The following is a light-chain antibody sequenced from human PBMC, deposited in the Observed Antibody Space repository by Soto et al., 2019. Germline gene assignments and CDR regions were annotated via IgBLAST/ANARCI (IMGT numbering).Light chain of an antibody. Sequence: DIHMTDSPSTLSGSVGDIVTITCRASQTISSWLAWYQQKPGKAPKLLIYRPSTLKSGVPSRFSGSGSGTEFTLTISSLQPDDFATYYCQHYNSYSEAFGQGTK. CDR3: QHYNSYSEA. CDR2: RPS. CDR1: QTISSW. V-gene: IGKV1-5*03. J-gene: IGKJ1*01.